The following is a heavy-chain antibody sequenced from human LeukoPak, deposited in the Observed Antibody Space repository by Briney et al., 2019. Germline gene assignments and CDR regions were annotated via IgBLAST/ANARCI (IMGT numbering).Heavy chain of an antibody. Sequence: GGSLRLSCAASGFAFNTYSMNWVRQAPGKGLEWVSSITSSTTIYYADPVKGRFTISRDNAKNSLYLQMNSLRDEDTAVYYCVRDAAYSAFNMWGQGTMVTVSS. CDR1: GFAFNTYS. D-gene: IGHD4-11*01. V-gene: IGHV3-48*02. CDR2: ITSSTTI. J-gene: IGHJ3*02. CDR3: VRDAAYSAFNM.